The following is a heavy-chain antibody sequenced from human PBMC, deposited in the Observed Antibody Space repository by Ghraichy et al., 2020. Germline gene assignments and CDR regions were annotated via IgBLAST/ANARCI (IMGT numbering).Heavy chain of an antibody. Sequence: ETLSLTCAASGFTFSNYWMTWVRQAPGKGLEWVANIKQDGSERYYVDSVKGRFSISRDNAKNSLYLQINSLRAEDTAVFYCARGHSSASSLYPAMDVWGQGTTVTVSS. CDR1: GFTFSNYW. D-gene: IGHD3-22*01. J-gene: IGHJ6*02. CDR2: IKQDGSER. V-gene: IGHV3-7*01. CDR3: ARGHSSASSLYPAMDV.